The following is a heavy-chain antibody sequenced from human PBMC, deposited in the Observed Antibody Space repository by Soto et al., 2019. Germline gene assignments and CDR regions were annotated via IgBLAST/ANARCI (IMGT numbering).Heavy chain of an antibody. CDR3: ASSTQPPGGAYNWFDH. J-gene: IGHJ5*02. CDR2: IIPILGLA. V-gene: IGHV1-69*02. D-gene: IGHD2-15*01. Sequence: QVQLVQSGAEVKKPGSSVKVSCTASGGTFSSYTISWVRQAPGQVLEWMGRIIPILGLANYAQKFQGRVTITANKSTRTAYIELSSLRSENTAVYYCASSTQPPGGAYNWFDHWGQGTLVIVSA. CDR1: GGTFSSYT.